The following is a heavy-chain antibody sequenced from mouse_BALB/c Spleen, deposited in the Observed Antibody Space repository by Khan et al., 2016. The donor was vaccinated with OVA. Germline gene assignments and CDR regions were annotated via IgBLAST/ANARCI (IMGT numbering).Heavy chain of an antibody. CDR1: GFTFSSFR. D-gene: IGHD1-1*01. CDR3: ARNSYYYGNSDIMDY. V-gene: IGHV5-17*02. CDR2: ISTDSSTI. Sequence: EVELVESGGGLVQPGGSRKLSCATSGFTFSSFRMHWVRQAPEKGLEWVAYISTDSSTIYYADTVKGRFTISRDNPKNTLFLQMTSLRSEDTAMYYCARNSYYYGNSDIMDYWGQGTSVTVSS. J-gene: IGHJ4*01.